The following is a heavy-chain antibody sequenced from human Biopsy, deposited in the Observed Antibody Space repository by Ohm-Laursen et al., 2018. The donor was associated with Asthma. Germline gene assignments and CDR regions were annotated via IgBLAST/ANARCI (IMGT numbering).Heavy chain of an antibody. Sequence: SDTLSLTCHVYRGSLRVYVWSWIRPPPGKGLEWIGESNQGGSPTFNPSLKSRVTISRDTSKNQLSLKLRSVTAADTAVYYCASGPEWYGLDVWGQGTTVTVSS. D-gene: IGHD3-3*01. CDR2: SNQGGSP. CDR1: RGSLRVYV. J-gene: IGHJ6*02. CDR3: ASGPEWYGLDV. V-gene: IGHV4-34*01.